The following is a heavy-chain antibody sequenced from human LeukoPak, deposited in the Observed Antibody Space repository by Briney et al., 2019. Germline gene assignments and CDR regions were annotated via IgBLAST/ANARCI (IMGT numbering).Heavy chain of an antibody. D-gene: IGHD6-13*01. V-gene: IGHV4-4*02. J-gene: IGHJ6*03. Sequence: PSGTLSLTCAVSGGSISSSNWWSWVRQPPGKGLEWIGEIYHSGSTNYNPSLKSRITISVDTSKNQFSLDLSSVTAADTAVYYCAREIAAAGTRYYYYYYMDVWGKGTTVTVSS. CDR3: AREIAAAGTRYYYYYYMDV. CDR1: GGSISSSNW. CDR2: IYHSGST.